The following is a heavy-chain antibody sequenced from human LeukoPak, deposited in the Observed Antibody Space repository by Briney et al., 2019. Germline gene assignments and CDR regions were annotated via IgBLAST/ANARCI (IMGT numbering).Heavy chain of an antibody. CDR2: IKQDGSEK. Sequence: GGSLRLSCAAAGFTFSNYWMNWVRQAPGKGLEWVAYIKQDGSEKYYVDSVKGRFTISRDNTQNSLYLQMDSLSVEDTAVYYCAKDLYYGSGSYYTDYWGQGTLVTVSS. V-gene: IGHV3-7*01. CDR1: GFTFSNYW. CDR3: AKDLYYGSGSYYTDY. D-gene: IGHD3-10*01. J-gene: IGHJ4*02.